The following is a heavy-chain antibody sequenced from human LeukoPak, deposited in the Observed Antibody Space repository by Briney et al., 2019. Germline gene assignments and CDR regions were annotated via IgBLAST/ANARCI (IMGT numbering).Heavy chain of an antibody. D-gene: IGHD5-18*01. CDR1: GGSISSSSYY. Sequence: TSETLSLTCTVSGGSISSSSYYWGWIRQPPGKGLEWIGSIYYSGSTYYNPSLKSRVTISVDTSKNQFSLKLSSVTAADTAVYYCARGFSYGSFRYWGQGTLVTVSS. CDR2: IYYSGST. J-gene: IGHJ4*02. V-gene: IGHV4-39*07. CDR3: ARGFSYGSFRY.